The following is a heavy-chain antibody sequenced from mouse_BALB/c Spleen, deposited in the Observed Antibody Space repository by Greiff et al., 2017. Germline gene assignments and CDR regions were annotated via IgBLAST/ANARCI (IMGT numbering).Heavy chain of an antibody. CDR1: GYAFSSYW. D-gene: IGHD4-1*01. Sequence: QVQLQQSGAELVRPGSSVKISCKASGYAFSSYWMNWVKQRPGQGLEWIGQIYPGDGDTNYNGKFKGKATLTADKSSSTAYMQLSSLTSEDSAVYFCARTSLTGTCAMDYWGQGTSVTVSS. CDR3: ARTSLTGTCAMDY. CDR2: IYPGDGDT. J-gene: IGHJ4*01. V-gene: IGHV1-80*01.